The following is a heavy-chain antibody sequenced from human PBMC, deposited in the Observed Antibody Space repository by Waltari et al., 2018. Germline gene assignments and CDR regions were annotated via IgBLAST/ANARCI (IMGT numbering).Heavy chain of an antibody. CDR2: IYGSGGST. D-gene: IGHD1-26*01. J-gene: IGHJ4*02. CDR1: GGSIRSSNW. Sequence: QVQLQESGPAVVKPSETLSLTCAVSGGSIRSSNWWSWIRQSPGKGLEWIGGIYGSGGSTEYNPSLKSRVTISKDTSKNQFSLKLSSVTAADTGVYYCARVGRVGVAKGYFDYWGQGVLVTVSS. V-gene: IGHV4-4*02. CDR3: ARVGRVGVAKGYFDY.